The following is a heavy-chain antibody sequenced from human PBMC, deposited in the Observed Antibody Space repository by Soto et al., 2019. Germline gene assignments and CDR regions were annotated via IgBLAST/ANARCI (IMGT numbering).Heavy chain of an antibody. CDR3: ARALPYYFDY. D-gene: IGHD1-26*01. CDR2: IYYSGST. Sequence: QVQLQESGPGLVKPSETLSLTCTVSGGSVSSGSYYWSWIRQPPGKGLEWIGYIYYSGSTNYNPSIKRRFPISVDTSKNQFSLKLSSVTAADTAVYYCARALPYYFDYWGQGTLVTVSS. CDR1: GGSVSSGSYY. V-gene: IGHV4-61*01. J-gene: IGHJ4*02.